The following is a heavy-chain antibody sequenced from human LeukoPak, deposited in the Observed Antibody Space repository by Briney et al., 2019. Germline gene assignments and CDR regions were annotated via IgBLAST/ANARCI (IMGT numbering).Heavy chain of an antibody. V-gene: IGHV4-34*01. CDR1: GGSFSGYY. J-gene: IGHJ5*02. CDR2: INHSGST. D-gene: IGHD3-10*01. CDR3: ARIRPFGP. Sequence: PSETLSLTCAVYGGSFSGYYWSWIRQPPGKGLEWIGEINHSGSTNYNPSLKSRVTISVDTSTNQFSLTLSSVTAADTAVYYCARIRPFGPWGQGTLVTVSS.